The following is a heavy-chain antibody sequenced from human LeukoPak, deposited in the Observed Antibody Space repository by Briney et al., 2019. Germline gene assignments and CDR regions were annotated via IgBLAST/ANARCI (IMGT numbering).Heavy chain of an antibody. V-gene: IGHV3-30*18. J-gene: IGHJ4*02. D-gene: IGHD6-13*01. CDR2: ISYDGSNK. CDR1: GFTFSSYS. CDR3: AKGPYSSSWYGDY. Sequence: GGSLRLSCAASGFTFSSYSMNWVRQAPGKGLEWVAVISYDGSNKYYADSVKGRFTISRDNSKNTLYLQMNSLRAEDTAVYYCAKGPYSSSWYGDYWGQGTLVTVSS.